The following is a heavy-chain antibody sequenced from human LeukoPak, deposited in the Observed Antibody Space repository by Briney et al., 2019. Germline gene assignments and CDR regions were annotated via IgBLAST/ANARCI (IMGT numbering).Heavy chain of an antibody. V-gene: IGHV3-7*01. J-gene: IGHJ3*02. Sequence: GGSLRLSCAASGFTFSSYWMTWVRQAPGKGLEWVVNIQEDGSEKYYVDSVKGRFTISRDNAKNSVYLQMDSLRAEDAAVYYCARGGPKGAFDIWGQGTMVTVSS. CDR3: ARGGPKGAFDI. CDR1: GFTFSSYW. CDR2: IQEDGSEK. D-gene: IGHD3/OR15-3a*01.